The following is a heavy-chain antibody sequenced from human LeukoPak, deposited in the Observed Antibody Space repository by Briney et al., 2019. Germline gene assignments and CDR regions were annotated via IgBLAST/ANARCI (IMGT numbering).Heavy chain of an antibody. J-gene: IGHJ4*02. CDR1: GFTFSSYA. D-gene: IGHD3-3*01. Sequence: PGRSLRLSCAASGFTFSSYAMHWVRQAPGQGLEWMGWINPNSGGTNYAQKFQGRVTMTRDTSISTAYMELSRLRSDDTAVYYCARGFYDFWSGYYFDYWGQGTLVTVSS. CDR2: INPNSGGT. CDR3: ARGFYDFWSGYYFDY. V-gene: IGHV1-2*02.